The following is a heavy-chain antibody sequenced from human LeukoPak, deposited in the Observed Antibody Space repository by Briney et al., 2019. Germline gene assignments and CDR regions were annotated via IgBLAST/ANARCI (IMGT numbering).Heavy chain of an antibody. CDR3: ARGNGELVDYYYYGMDV. J-gene: IGHJ6*02. V-gene: IGHV3-33*01. CDR2: IWYDGSNK. D-gene: IGHD3-10*01. Sequence: GGSLRLSCAASGFTFSSYGMHWVRQAPGKGLEWVAVIWYDGSNKYYADSVKGRFTISRDNSKNTLYLQMNSLRAEDTAVYYCARGNGELVDYYYYGMDVWGQGTTVTVSS. CDR1: GFTFSSYG.